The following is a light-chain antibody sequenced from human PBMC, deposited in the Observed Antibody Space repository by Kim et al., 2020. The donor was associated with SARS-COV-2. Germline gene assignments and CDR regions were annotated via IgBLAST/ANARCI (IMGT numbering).Light chain of an antibody. J-gene: IGLJ2*01. CDR2: YDS. CDR3: QVWDSSSALPV. V-gene: IGLV3-21*04. Sequence: APGKTARITTWGKNIGSKSFDWYQQKPGQPPVLVIYYDSDRPSGMPARFSGSNTGNTATLTISRVEAGDEAADYCQVWDSSSALPVFGAGTKLTVL. CDR1: NIGSKS.